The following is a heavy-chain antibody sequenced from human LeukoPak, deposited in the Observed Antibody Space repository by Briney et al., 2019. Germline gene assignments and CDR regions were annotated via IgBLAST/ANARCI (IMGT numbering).Heavy chain of an antibody. Sequence: SETLSLTCTVSGGSISSYYWSWTRQPPGKGLEWIGYIYYSGSTNYNPSLKSRVTILIDTSKNQFSLKLSSVTAADTAVYYCARVGDYCFDYWGQGTLVTVSS. CDR1: GGSISSYY. J-gene: IGHJ4*02. CDR3: ARVGDYCFDY. CDR2: IYYSGST. D-gene: IGHD2-21*02. V-gene: IGHV4-59*01.